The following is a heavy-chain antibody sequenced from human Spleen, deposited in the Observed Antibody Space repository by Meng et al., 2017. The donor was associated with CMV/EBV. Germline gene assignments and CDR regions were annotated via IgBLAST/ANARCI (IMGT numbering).Heavy chain of an antibody. CDR3: TRFTRNDDYVWGSLRAYYFDY. D-gene: IGHD3-16*01. CDR1: GGSISSCY. J-gene: IGHJ4*02. Sequence: SETLSLTCIVSGGSISSCYWSWIRQPPGKGLEWIGYVYYSGSTNYNPSLKSRVTISVDTSKNQFSLKLSSVTAADTAVYFCTRFTRNDDYVWGSLRAYYFDYWGQGTLVTVSS. CDR2: VYYSGST. V-gene: IGHV4-59*01.